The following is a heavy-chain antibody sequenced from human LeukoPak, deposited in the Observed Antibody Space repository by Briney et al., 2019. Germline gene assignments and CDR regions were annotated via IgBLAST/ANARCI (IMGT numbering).Heavy chain of an antibody. CDR3: AGAASGGGFDY. CDR2: IYYSGST. V-gene: IGHV4-61*01. Sequence: SETLSLTCTVSGGSVSSGSYYWSWIRQPPGKGLEWIGYIYYSGSTNYNPSLKSRVTISVDTSKNQFSLKLSSVTAADTAVYYCAGAASGGGFDYWGQGTLVTVSS. J-gene: IGHJ4*02. CDR1: GGSVSSGSYY. D-gene: IGHD2-15*01.